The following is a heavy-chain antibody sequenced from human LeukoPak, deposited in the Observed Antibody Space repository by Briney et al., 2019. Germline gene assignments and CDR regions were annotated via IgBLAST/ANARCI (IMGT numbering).Heavy chain of an antibody. Sequence: PSETLSLTCTVSGGSISSSSYYWGWIRQPPGKGLEWIGEINHSGSTNYNPSLKSRVTISVDTSKNQFSLKLSSVTAADTAVYYCARARHFGYPNLRYFDWRYFDYWGQGTLVTVSS. CDR3: ARARHFGYPNLRYFDWRYFDY. D-gene: IGHD3-9*01. CDR1: GGSISSSSYY. J-gene: IGHJ4*02. CDR2: INHSGST. V-gene: IGHV4-39*07.